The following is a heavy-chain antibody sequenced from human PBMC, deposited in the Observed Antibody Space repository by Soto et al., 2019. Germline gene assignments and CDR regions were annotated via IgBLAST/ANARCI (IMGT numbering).Heavy chain of an antibody. V-gene: IGHV1-3*01. J-gene: IGHJ5*02. CDR1: GYTFTSYA. Sequence: ASVKVSCKASGYTFTSYAMHWVRQAPGQRLEWMGWINAGNGNTKYSQKFQGRVTITRDTSASTAYMELSSLRSEDAAVYYCATGYFGNWFDPWGQGTLVTVSS. CDR2: INAGNGNT. D-gene: IGHD3-9*01. CDR3: ATGYFGNWFDP.